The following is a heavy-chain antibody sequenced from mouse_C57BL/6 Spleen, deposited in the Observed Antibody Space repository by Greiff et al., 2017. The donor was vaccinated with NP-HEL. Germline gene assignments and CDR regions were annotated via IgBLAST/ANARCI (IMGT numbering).Heavy chain of an antibody. Sequence: QVQLQQSGAELVRPGASVTLSCKASGYTFTDYEMHWVKQTPVHGLEWIGAIDPETGGTAYNQKFKGKAILTADKSSSTAYMELRSLTSEDSAVYYCTRTAQGGYYAMDYWGQGTSVTVSS. CDR2: IDPETGGT. D-gene: IGHD1-2*01. V-gene: IGHV1-15*01. CDR3: TRTAQGGYYAMDY. CDR1: GYTFTDYE. J-gene: IGHJ4*01.